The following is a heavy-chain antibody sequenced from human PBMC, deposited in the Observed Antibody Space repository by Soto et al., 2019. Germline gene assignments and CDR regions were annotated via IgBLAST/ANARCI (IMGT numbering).Heavy chain of an antibody. Sequence: GGSLRLSCAASGFTFSSYAMGWVRQAPGKGLEWVSAISGSGGSTYYADSVKGRFTISRDNSKNTLYLQMNSLRAEDTAIFYCAKDQAPYDYYYGMDVWGQGTTVTVSS. J-gene: IGHJ6*02. CDR2: ISGSGGST. CDR1: GFTFSSYA. CDR3: AKDQAPYDYYYGMDV. V-gene: IGHV3-23*01.